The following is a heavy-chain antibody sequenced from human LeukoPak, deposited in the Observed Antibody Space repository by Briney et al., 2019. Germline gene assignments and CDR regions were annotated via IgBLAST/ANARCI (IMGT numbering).Heavy chain of an antibody. CDR2: INHSGST. D-gene: IGHD2/OR15-2a*01. CDR3: ARGGRTTTFPQYNWFDP. Sequence: SSETLSLTCAVYGGSFSGYYWSWIRQPPGKGLEWIGEINHSGSTNYNPSLKSRVTISVDTSKNQFSLKLSSVTAADTAVYYCARGGRTTTFPQYNWFDPWGQGTLVTVSS. V-gene: IGHV4-34*01. CDR1: GGSFSGYY. J-gene: IGHJ5*02.